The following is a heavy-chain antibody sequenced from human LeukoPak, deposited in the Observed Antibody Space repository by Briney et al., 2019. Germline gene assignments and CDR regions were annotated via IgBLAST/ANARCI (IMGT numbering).Heavy chain of an antibody. D-gene: IGHD3-22*01. Sequence: AGGSLRLSCAASGFTFSSYGMSWVRQAPGKGLEWVSAISGSGGSTYYADSVKGRFTISRDNSKNTLYLQMNSLRAEDTAVYYCAKASDYYDSPFDYWGQGTLVTVSS. V-gene: IGHV3-23*01. CDR1: GFTFSSYG. J-gene: IGHJ4*02. CDR2: ISGSGGST. CDR3: AKASDYYDSPFDY.